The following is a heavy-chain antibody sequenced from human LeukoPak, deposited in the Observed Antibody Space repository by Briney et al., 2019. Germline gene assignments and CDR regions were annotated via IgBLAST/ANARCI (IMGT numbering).Heavy chain of an antibody. CDR3: ARDLVSYSSSPLH. Sequence: PGGSLRLSCAASGFTFSSYSMNWVRQAPGKGLEWVSSISSSSSYIYYADSVKGRFTISRDNAKNSLYLQINSLRPEDTAVYYCARDLVSYSSSPLHWGQGTLVTVSS. CDR2: ISSSSSYI. J-gene: IGHJ4*02. CDR1: GFTFSSYS. V-gene: IGHV3-21*01. D-gene: IGHD6-6*01.